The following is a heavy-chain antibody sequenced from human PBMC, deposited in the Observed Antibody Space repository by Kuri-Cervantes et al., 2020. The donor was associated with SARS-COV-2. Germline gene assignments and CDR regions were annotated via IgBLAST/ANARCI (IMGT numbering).Heavy chain of an antibody. CDR2: ISGSGGST. D-gene: IGHD1-1*01. V-gene: IGHV3-23*01. CDR3: AKDPNWDY. CDR1: GFTFSSYA. Sequence: GESLKISCAASGFTFSSYAMSWVRQAPGKGLEWVSAISGSGGSTYYADSVRGRFTISRDNSKNTLYLQMNSLRAEDTAVYYCAKDPNWDYWGQGTQVTVSS. J-gene: IGHJ4*02.